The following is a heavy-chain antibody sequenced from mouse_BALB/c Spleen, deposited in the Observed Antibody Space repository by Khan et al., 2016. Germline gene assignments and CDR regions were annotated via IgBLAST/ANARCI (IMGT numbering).Heavy chain of an antibody. V-gene: IGHV6-6*02. CDR1: GFTFSNYW. CDR2: IRLKSNNYAT. Sequence: EVQLQEPGGGLVQPGGSMKLSCVASGFTFSNYWMNWVRQSPEKGLEWVAEIRLKSNNYATHYAESVKGRFTISRDDSNSSVYLQMNNLRAEDTGIYYCTTGFAYWGLGTLVTVSA. CDR3: TTGFAY. J-gene: IGHJ3*01.